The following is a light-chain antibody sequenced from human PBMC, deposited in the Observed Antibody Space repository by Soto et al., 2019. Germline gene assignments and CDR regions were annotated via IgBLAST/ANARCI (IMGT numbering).Light chain of an antibody. CDR1: QSISSW. Sequence: DIQMTQSPSTLSASVGDRVTITCRASQSISSWLAWYQQKPGKAPKLLIYDASSLESGVPSRFSGSGSGTEFPLTISLLQPDDFATYYRQQYNSYWTFGQGTKVEIK. CDR3: QQYNSYWT. J-gene: IGKJ1*01. CDR2: DAS. V-gene: IGKV1-5*01.